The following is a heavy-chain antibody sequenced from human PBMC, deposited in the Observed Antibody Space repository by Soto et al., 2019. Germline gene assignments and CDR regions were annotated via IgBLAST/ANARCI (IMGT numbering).Heavy chain of an antibody. CDR2: INHSGST. V-gene: IGHV4-34*01. Sequence: SETLSLTCAVYGGSFSGHYWSWIRQPPGKGLEWIGEINHSGSTNYNPSLKSRVTISVDTSKNQFSLKLSSVTAADTAVYYCARGAIVVVPAAIRSGGNWFDPWGQGTLVTVSS. CDR3: ARGAIVVVPAAIRSGGNWFDP. CDR1: GGSFSGHY. D-gene: IGHD2-2*01. J-gene: IGHJ5*02.